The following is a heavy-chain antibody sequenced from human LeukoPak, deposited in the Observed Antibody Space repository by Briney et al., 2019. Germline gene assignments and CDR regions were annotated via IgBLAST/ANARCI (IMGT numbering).Heavy chain of an antibody. CDR2: MNPNSGST. V-gene: IGHV1-2*02. CDR3: AREAYLEARPQTWFDP. Sequence: RASVKVSCKASGYTFTDYYIHWVRQAPGQGLEWMGWMNPNSGSTWFPQKFQGRVTMSRDTSITTAYMELSRLRSDDTAMYFCAREAYLEARPQTWFDPWGQGTLVTVSS. J-gene: IGHJ5*02. D-gene: IGHD6-6*01. CDR1: GYTFTDYY.